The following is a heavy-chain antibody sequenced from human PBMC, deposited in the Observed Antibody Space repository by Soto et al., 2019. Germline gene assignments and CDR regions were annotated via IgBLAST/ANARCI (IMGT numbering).Heavy chain of an antibody. V-gene: IGHV4-30-4*01. CDR1: GGSISSGDYY. CDR3: ARDRRDPNYYDSSMIDY. D-gene: IGHD3-22*01. J-gene: IGHJ4*02. Sequence: SETLSLTCTVSGGSISSGDYYWSWIRQPPGKGLEWIGYIYYSGSTYYNPSLKSRVTISVDTSKNQFSLKLSSVTAADTAVYYCARDRRDPNYYDSSMIDYWGQGTLVTVYS. CDR2: IYYSGST.